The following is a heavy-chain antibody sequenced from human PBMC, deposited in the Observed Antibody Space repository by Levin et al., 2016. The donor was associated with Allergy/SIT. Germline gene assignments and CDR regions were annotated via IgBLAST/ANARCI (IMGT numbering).Heavy chain of an antibody. V-gene: IGHV2-70*01. Sequence: WIRQPPGKALEWLALIDWDDDKYYSTSLKTRLTISKDTSKNQVVLTMTNMDPVDTATYYCARIPVGFSGYSYGYSVGRPGHARDYYYYYMDVWGKGTTVTVSS. J-gene: IGHJ6*03. D-gene: IGHD5-18*01. CDR2: IDWDDDK. CDR3: ARIPVGFSGYSYGYSVGRPGHARDYYYYYMDV.